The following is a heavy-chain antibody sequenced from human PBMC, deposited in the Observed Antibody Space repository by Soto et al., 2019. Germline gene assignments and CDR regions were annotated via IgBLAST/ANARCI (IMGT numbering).Heavy chain of an antibody. CDR1: GFTFSSYG. CDR2: ISYDGSNK. CDR3: AKGSGYSGYDYPYYGMDV. D-gene: IGHD5-12*01. Sequence: PGGSLRLSCAASGFTFSSYGMHWVRQAPGKGLEWVAVISYDGSNKYYADSVKGRFTISRDNSKNTLYLQMNSLRAEDTAVYYCAKGSGYSGYDYPYYGMDVWGQGTTVTAP. V-gene: IGHV3-30*18. J-gene: IGHJ6*02.